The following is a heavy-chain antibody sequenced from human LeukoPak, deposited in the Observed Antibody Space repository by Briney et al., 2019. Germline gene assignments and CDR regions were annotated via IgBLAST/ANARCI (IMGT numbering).Heavy chain of an antibody. CDR1: GDSFSNYY. CDR2: LYNRGST. V-gene: IGHV4-59*01. Sequence: PSETLSLTCTVSGDSFSNYYWSWIRQPPGKGLEWIGYLYNRGSTNYNPSLKSRVTISVDMSKNEFSLKLRSVTAADTAVYYCARDRPGIAVAGDAFDIWGQGTMVTVSS. D-gene: IGHD6-19*01. J-gene: IGHJ3*02. CDR3: ARDRPGIAVAGDAFDI.